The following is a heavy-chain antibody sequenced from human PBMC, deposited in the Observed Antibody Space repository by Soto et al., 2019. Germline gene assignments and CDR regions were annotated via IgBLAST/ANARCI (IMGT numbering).Heavy chain of an antibody. CDR1: GFTFSSYG. V-gene: IGHV3-30*18. CDR3: AKAPYSGYEIDY. D-gene: IGHD5-12*01. J-gene: IGHJ4*02. Sequence: QVQLVESGGGVVQPGRSLRLSCAASGFTFSSYGMHWVRQAPGKGLEWVAVISYDGSNKYYADSVKGRFTISRDYSKNTLYLQMNSLRAEDTAVYYCAKAPYSGYEIDYWGQGTLVTVSS. CDR2: ISYDGSNK.